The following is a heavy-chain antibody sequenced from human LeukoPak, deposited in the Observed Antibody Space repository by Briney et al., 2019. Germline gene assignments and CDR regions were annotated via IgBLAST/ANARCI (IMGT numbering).Heavy chain of an antibody. D-gene: IGHD2-2*01. CDR3: ARSVVVPAYYYYYMDV. J-gene: IGHJ6*03. V-gene: IGHV1-69*13. CDR1: GGTFRSYS. Sequence: ASVKVSCKASGGTFRSYSISWVRQAPGQGLEWMGGIIPIFGTANYAQKFQGRVTITADESTSTAYMELSSLRSEDTAVYYCARSVVVPAYYYYYMDVWGKGTTVTISS. CDR2: IIPIFGTA.